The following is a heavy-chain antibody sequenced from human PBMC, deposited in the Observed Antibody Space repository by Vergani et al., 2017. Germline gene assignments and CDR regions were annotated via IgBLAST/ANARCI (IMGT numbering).Heavy chain of an antibody. CDR2: IRSKANSYAT. V-gene: IGHV3-73*01. CDR1: GFTFSGSA. CDR3: AKDLLSSSWPTHYYGMDV. D-gene: IGHD6-13*01. J-gene: IGHJ6*02. Sequence: EVQLLESGGGLVQPGGSLKLSCAASGFTFSGSAMHWVRQASGKGLEWVGRIRSKANSYATAYAASVKGRFTISRDDSKNTAYLQMNSLRAEDTAVYYCAKDLLSSSWPTHYYGMDVWGQGTTVTVSS.